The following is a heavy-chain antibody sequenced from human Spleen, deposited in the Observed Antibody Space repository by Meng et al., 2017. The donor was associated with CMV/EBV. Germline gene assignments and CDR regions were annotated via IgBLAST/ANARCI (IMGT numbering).Heavy chain of an antibody. CDR3: ARADIVVVPAAINWFDP. J-gene: IGHJ5*02. D-gene: IGHD2-2*01. CDR2: IYYSGST. V-gene: IGHV4-30-4*01. CDR1: SISSGEYY. Sequence: SISSGEYYWSWIRQPPGKGLEWIGYIYYSGSTYYNPSLKSRVTISVDTSKNQFSLKLSSVTAADTAVYYCARADIVVVPAAINWFDPWGQGTLVTVSS.